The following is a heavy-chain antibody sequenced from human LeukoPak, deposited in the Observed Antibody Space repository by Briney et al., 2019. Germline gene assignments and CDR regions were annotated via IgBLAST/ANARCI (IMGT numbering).Heavy chain of an antibody. J-gene: IGHJ4*02. CDR3: ARWFDYYDSSGYYYGGGVNYFDY. CDR1: GGSISSYY. CDR2: IYTSGST. D-gene: IGHD3-22*01. Sequence: SETLSLTCTVSGGSISSYYWSWIRQPAGKGLEWIGRIYTSGSTNYNPSLKSRVTMSVDTSKNQFSLKLSSVTAADTAVYYCARWFDYYDSSGYYYGGGVNYFDYWGQGTLVTVSS. V-gene: IGHV4-4*07.